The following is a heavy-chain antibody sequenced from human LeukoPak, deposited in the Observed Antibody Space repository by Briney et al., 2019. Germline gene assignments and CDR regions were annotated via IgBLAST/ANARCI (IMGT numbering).Heavy chain of an antibody. J-gene: IGHJ4*02. CDR2: ISAYNGNT. CDR3: ARGRVTRMTTINLDDY. D-gene: IGHD4-11*01. CDR1: GYTFTSYG. Sequence: ASVKVSCKASGYTFTSYGISWVRQAPGQGLEWMGWISAYNGNTNYAQKLQGRVTMTTDTSTSTAYMELRSLRSDDTAVYYCARGRVTRMTTINLDDYWGQGTLVTVSS. V-gene: IGHV1-18*01.